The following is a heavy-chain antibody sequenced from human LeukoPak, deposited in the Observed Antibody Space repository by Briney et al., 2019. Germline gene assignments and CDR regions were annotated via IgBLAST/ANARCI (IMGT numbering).Heavy chain of an antibody. D-gene: IGHD2-15*01. CDR1: GGSFSGYY. CDR3: ARREGGYCSGGSCYIFGY. V-gene: IGHV4-34*01. Sequence: SETLSLTCAVYGGSFSGYYWSWIRQPPGKGLEWIGEINHSGSTNYNPSLKSRVTISVDTSKNQFSLKLSSVTAADTAVYYCARREGGYCSGGSCYIFGYWGQGTLVTVSS. J-gene: IGHJ4*02. CDR2: INHSGST.